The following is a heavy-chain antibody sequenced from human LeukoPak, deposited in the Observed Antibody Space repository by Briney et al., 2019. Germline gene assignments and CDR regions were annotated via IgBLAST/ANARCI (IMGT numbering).Heavy chain of an antibody. CDR3: GRHAYGGSPPLS. CDR2: IHNYETTE. D-gene: IGHD3-10*01. V-gene: IGHV3-30*02. Sequence: GGSLRLSCAASGFTFSSFGMHWVRQTPGKGLEWVTFIHNYETTEYYADSVKGRFTISRDNSKNTVYLQMNNLRAEDTALYYCGRHAYGGSPPLSWGQGALVTVSS. J-gene: IGHJ4*02. CDR1: GFTFSSFG.